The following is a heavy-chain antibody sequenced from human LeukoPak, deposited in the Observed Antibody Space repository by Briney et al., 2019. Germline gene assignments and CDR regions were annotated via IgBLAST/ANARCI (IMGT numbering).Heavy chain of an antibody. J-gene: IGHJ1*01. D-gene: IGHD2/OR15-2a*01. CDR3: AQKAPFSPTYSQQ. CDR1: GGSITSYF. Sequence: SETLSLTCTVSGGSITSYFGSWIRQPPGRRLEWIGYIYHSGTTNYNPSLKSRVTISADTSKNQFSLRLSSVTAADTAVYYCAQKAPFSPTYSQQWGQGTLVTVSS. V-gene: IGHV4-59*01. CDR2: IYHSGTT.